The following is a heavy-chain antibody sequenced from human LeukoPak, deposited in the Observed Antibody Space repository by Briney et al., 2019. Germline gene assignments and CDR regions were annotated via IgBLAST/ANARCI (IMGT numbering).Heavy chain of an antibody. D-gene: IGHD3-22*01. CDR1: GYTFTSYD. Sequence: ASVKVSCKASGYTFTSYDINWVRQATGQGLEWMGRMNPNSGNTGYAQKFQGRVTMTRDTSISTAYMELSSLRSEDTAVYYCAKVMTWSYDSSGYLGYWGQGTLVTVSS. V-gene: IGHV1-8*01. J-gene: IGHJ4*02. CDR2: MNPNSGNT. CDR3: AKVMTWSYDSSGYLGY.